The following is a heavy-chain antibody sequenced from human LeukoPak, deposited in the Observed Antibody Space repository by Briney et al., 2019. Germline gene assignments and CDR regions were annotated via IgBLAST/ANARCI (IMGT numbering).Heavy chain of an antibody. V-gene: IGHV1-8*03. J-gene: IGHJ6*03. CDR2: MNPNSGNT. CDR1: GYTFTSYD. CDR3: ARASGYSSSWYPAYYYYYMDV. Sequence: GASVKVSCKASGYTFTSYDINWVRQATGQGLEWMGWMNPNSGNTGYAQKFQGRVTITRNTSISTAYMELSSLRSEDTAVYYCARASGYSSSWYPAYYYYYMDVWGKGTTVTVSS. D-gene: IGHD6-13*01.